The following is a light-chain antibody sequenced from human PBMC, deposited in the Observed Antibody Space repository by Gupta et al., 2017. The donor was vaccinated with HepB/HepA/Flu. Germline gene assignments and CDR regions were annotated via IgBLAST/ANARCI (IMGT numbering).Light chain of an antibody. Sequence: DIQMTQSPSALSASVGDRVTITCRASQSISSYLNWYQQKPGRAPKLLIYGEYTLQSGVPSRFSGSGSRTGTDFTLTISSRQPDDFATYYCQQRFRVHPQMTFGQGTKVEI. J-gene: IGKJ1*01. CDR1: QSISSY. V-gene: IGKV1-39*01. CDR2: GEY. CDR3: QQRFRVHPQMT.